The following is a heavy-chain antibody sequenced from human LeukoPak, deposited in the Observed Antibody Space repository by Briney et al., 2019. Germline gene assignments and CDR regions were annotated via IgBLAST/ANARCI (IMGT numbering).Heavy chain of an antibody. J-gene: IGHJ4*02. CDR3: ARADIVVVPAASSPDY. CDR1: SYTFTNYG. D-gene: IGHD2-2*01. CDR2: ISAYNGNT. V-gene: IGHV1-18*01. Sequence: ASVKVSCKASSYTFTNYGISWVRQAPGQGLELMGWISAYNGNTNYAQKFQGRVTMTTDTSTSTAYMELSRLRSDYTAVYYCARADIVVVPAASSPDYWGQGTLVTVSS.